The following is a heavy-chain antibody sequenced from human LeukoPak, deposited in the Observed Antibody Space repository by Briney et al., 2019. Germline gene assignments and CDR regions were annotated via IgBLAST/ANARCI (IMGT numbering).Heavy chain of an antibody. D-gene: IGHD3-22*01. CDR2: ISAYNGNT. CDR3: ARTARDYYDSSGYYPESY. V-gene: IGHV1-18*01. Sequence: ASVKVSCKASGYTFTSYGISWVRQAPGQGLEWMGWISAYNGNTNYAQKLQGRVTMTTDTSTSTVYMELRSLRSDDTAVYYCARTARDYYDSSGYYPESYWGQGTLVTVSS. J-gene: IGHJ4*02. CDR1: GYTFTSYG.